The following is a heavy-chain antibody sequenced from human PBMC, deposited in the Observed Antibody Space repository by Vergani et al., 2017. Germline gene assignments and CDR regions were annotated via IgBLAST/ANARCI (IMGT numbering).Heavy chain of an antibody. V-gene: IGHV4-39*07. D-gene: IGHD6-19*01. J-gene: IGHJ6*02. Sequence: QLQLQESGPGLVKPSATLSLTCSVSGASIRSSNYYWGWIRQPPGKGLEWIGRIYTSGSTNYNPSLKSRVTISVDTSKNQFSLKLSSVTAADTAVYYCARXRSSGWSYYYGMDVWGQGTTVTVSS. CDR3: ARXRSSGWSYYYGMDV. CDR2: IYTSGST. CDR1: GASIRSSNYY.